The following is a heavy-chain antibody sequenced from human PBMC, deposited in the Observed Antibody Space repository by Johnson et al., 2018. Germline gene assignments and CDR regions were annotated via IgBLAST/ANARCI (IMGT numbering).Heavy chain of an antibody. Sequence: QVQLVQSGAEVKRPGSSVKVSCKASGATFNSYAFSWVRQAPGQGLEWMGTIIPIFGTPNYAQKFQGRVTITADEFTPTAYVELSSLRSEDRAVYVCASGRPAFERWGQGTMVTVSS. V-gene: IGHV1-69*15. J-gene: IGHJ3*02. CDR2: IIPIFGTP. CDR1: GATFNSYA. CDR3: ASGRPAFER.